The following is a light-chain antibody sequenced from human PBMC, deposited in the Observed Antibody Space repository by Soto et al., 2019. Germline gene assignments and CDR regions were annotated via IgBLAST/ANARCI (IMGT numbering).Light chain of an antibody. CDR3: IQLTHVPRT. CDR1: QSLVHSDGNTY. CDR2: KIS. V-gene: IGKV2-24*01. J-gene: IGKJ1*01. Sequence: DIVLTQTPLSSPVTLGKPASISCTARQSLVHSDGNTYLSWLQQRPGQPPTLIIHKISNRFSRDTDLLSGSGAGTAVKLKISWVEAEESGVYSCIQLTHVPRTVGEGTKVVI.